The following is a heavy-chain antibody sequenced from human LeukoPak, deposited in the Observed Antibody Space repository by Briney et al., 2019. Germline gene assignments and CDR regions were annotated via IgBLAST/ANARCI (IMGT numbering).Heavy chain of an antibody. Sequence: SETLSLTCTVSGGSISSSVYYWVWIRQPPGKGLEWIRNIYYTGNTYYNPSLKGRVTISVDTSKNQFSLKLSSVTAADTAVYYCARPRVRGVIIRGFDYWGQGTLVTVSS. J-gene: IGHJ4*01. CDR1: GGSISSSVYY. CDR3: ARPRVRGVIIRGFDY. D-gene: IGHD3-10*01. CDR2: IYYTGNT. V-gene: IGHV4-39*07.